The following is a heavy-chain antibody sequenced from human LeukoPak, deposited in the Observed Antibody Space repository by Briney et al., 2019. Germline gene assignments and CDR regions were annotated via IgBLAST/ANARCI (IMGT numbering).Heavy chain of an antibody. CDR2: INHSGST. J-gene: IGHJ4*02. CDR3: AKTYYDILTGYRPFDY. D-gene: IGHD3-9*01. V-gene: IGHV4-34*01. CDR1: GGSFSGYY. Sequence: PSETLSLTCAVYGGSFSGYYWSWIRQPPGKGLEWIGEINHSGSTNYNPSLKSRVTISVDTSKNQFSLKLSSVTAADTAVYYCAKTYYDILTGYRPFDYWGQGTLVTVSS.